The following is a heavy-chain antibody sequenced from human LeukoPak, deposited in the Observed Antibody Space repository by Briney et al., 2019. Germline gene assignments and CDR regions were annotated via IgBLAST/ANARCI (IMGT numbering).Heavy chain of an antibody. CDR3: AKGSYDSSGYYLATHIDY. D-gene: IGHD3-22*01. Sequence: PGGSLRLSCAASGFTFDDYAMHWVRQAPGKGLEWVSGISWNSGSIGYADSVKGRFTTSRDNAKNSLYLQMNSLRAEDTALYYCAKGSYDSSGYYLATHIDYWGQGTLVTVSS. CDR2: ISWNSGSI. J-gene: IGHJ4*02. CDR1: GFTFDDYA. V-gene: IGHV3-9*01.